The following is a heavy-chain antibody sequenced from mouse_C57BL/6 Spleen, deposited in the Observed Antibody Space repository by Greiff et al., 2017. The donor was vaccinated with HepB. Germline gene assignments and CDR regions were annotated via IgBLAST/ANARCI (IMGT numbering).Heavy chain of an antibody. Sequence: EVMLVESGGGLVKPGGSLKLSCAASGFTFSDYGMHWVRQAPEKGLEWVAYISRGSSTIYYADTVKGRFTISRDNAKNTLFLQMTSLRAEDTAMYYCARLNKGLAMDYWGKGTSGTVAS. CDR2: ISRGSSTI. CDR1: GFTFSDYG. CDR3: ARLNKGLAMDY. D-gene: IGHD3-1*01. V-gene: IGHV5-17*01. J-gene: IGHJ4*01.